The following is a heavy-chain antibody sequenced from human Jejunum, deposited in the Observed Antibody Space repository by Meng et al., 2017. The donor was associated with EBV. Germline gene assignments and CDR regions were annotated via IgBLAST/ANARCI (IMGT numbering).Heavy chain of an antibody. V-gene: IGHV2-5*02. J-gene: IGHJ4*02. D-gene: IGHD6-13*01. CDR3: AHRLSGSSWDGGFFDY. CDR2: IYWDNDR. Sequence: QITLKSSGPTLVKPTETLTLSCTLSAFSLSTSVVGVGWVRQPPGKAPECLAIIYWDNDRRYNPSLKNRLAISKDTSKNQVVLTMTNMAPVDTAAYYCAHRLSGSSWDGGFFDYGSQGILVTVSA. CDR1: AFSLSTSVVG.